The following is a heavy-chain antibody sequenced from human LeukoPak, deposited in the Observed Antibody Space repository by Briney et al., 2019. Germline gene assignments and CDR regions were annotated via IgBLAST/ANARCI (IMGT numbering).Heavy chain of an antibody. Sequence: GRSLRLSCAASGFTFSSYAMHWVRQAPGKGLEWVAVISYDGSNKYYADSVKGRFTISRDNSKNTLYLQMNSLRAEDTAVYYCARDVGYCSSTSCYYALTPFDYWGQGTLVTVSS. CDR3: ARDVGYCSSTSCYYALTPFDY. D-gene: IGHD2-2*01. J-gene: IGHJ4*02. V-gene: IGHV3-30-3*01. CDR2: ISYDGSNK. CDR1: GFTFSSYA.